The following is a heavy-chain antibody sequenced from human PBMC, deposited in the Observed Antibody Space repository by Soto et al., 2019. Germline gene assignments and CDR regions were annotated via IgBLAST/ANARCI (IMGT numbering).Heavy chain of an antibody. V-gene: IGHV4-39*07. CDR3: ARGGIVVVVAARDAFDI. Sequence: SETLSLTCTVSGGSISSSYYWGWIRQPPGKGLEWIGSIYYSGSTYYNPSLKSRVTISVDTSKNQFSLKLSSVTAADTAVYYCARGGIVVVVAARDAFDIWGQGTMVTVS. CDR1: GGSISSSYY. J-gene: IGHJ3*02. D-gene: IGHD2-15*01. CDR2: IYYSGST.